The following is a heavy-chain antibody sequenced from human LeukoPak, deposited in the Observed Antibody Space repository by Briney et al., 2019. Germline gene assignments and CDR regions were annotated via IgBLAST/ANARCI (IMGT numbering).Heavy chain of an antibody. J-gene: IGHJ4*02. Sequence: ASVNVSCKATGYTFTSYGISWVRQALGQGLEWMGWISSNSDNTNYAQKLQGRVTMTTDTSTSTAYMELRSLRSDDTALYFCARDWGSIKVIADYWGQGTLVTVSS. CDR1: GYTFTSYG. CDR2: ISSNSDNT. V-gene: IGHV1-18*01. D-gene: IGHD7-27*01. CDR3: ARDWGSIKVIADY.